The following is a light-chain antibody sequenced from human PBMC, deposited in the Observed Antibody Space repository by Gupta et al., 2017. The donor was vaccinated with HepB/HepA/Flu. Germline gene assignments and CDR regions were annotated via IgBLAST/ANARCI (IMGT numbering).Light chain of an antibody. CDR3: CSYAGSYTYV. CDR1: SSDVGGYNY. Sequence: QSALTQPRSVSGSPGQSVTISCTGTSSDVGGYNYVSWYQQHPGKAPKVMIYDANKRPSGVPDRFSGSRSGNTASLTISGLQAEDEADYYCCSYAGSYTYVFGTGTKVTVL. CDR2: DAN. J-gene: IGLJ1*01. V-gene: IGLV2-11*01.